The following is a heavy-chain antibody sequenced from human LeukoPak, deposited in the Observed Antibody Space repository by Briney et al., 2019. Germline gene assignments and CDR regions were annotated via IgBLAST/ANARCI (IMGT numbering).Heavy chain of an antibody. CDR1: NASIISSSYY. CDR2: IYYRGRT. Sequence: PSETLSLTCSVSNASIISSSYYWGWIRQPPGKGLEWIGSIYYRGRTYYNPSLKIRVTISADTSKNQFSLNLNSVTASDTAVYYCARQKILDDNYDSSGYCVDQWGQGSLVTVSS. CDR3: ARQKILDDNYDSSGYCVDQ. D-gene: IGHD3-22*01. V-gene: IGHV4-39*01. J-gene: IGHJ4*02.